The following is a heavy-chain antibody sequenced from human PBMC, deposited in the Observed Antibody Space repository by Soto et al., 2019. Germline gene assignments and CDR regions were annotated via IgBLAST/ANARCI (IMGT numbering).Heavy chain of an antibody. CDR2: INQDGSEK. Sequence: VSLRLSCSASGFTFSNYWMNWVRQAPGKGLEWVANINQDGSEKSFVDSVKGRFTISRDNAKNSLYLQMNSLRAEDTAVYYCARGISTPGIDYWGQGTLVTVSS. CDR3: ARGISTPGIDY. CDR1: GFTFSNYW. J-gene: IGHJ4*02. V-gene: IGHV3-7*03. D-gene: IGHD2-15*01.